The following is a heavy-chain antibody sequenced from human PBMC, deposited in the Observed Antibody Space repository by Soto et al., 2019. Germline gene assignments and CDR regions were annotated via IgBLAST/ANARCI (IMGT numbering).Heavy chain of an antibody. D-gene: IGHD4-4*01. CDR3: ARDVIAPPNYFDP. CDR1: GYYFPSYW. CDR2: FYPGDSDT. J-gene: IGHJ5*02. V-gene: IGHV5-51*01. Sequence: PGESLKISCKGSGYYFPSYWLGWVRQMPGKGLEWMGIFYPGDSDTRYSPSFQGQVTISADRSISTAYLQWSSLKMNSVTAADTAVYYCARDVIAPPNYFDPWGQGTLVTVSS.